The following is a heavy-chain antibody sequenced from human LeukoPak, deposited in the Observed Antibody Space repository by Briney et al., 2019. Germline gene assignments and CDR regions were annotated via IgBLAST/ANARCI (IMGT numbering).Heavy chain of an antibody. D-gene: IGHD6-19*01. CDR1: GGSISSYY. CDR2: IDYAGSA. Sequence: PETLSLTRPVPGGSISSYYWSWLRHPPGKGPEWIGSIDYAGSADNDPAVKGRVTISVDTSKTQFSLKLSSVTAADTAVYYCARGQYWEYSSGWYDYWGQGTLVTVSS. J-gene: IGHJ4*02. CDR3: ARGQYWEYSSGWYDY. V-gene: IGHV4-59*08.